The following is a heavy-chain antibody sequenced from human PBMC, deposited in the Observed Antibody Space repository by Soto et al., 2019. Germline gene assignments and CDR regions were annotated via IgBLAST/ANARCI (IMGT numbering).Heavy chain of an antibody. J-gene: IGHJ6*04. CDR1: GFTFSSYW. D-gene: IGHD6-6*01. CDR2: IKQDGSEE. V-gene: IGHV3-7*01. Sequence: EVQLVESGGGLVQPGGSLRLSCAASGFTFSSYWMSWFRQAPGKGLEWVANIKQDGSEENYVDSVKGRFTISRDNAKNALYLQMNSLRVEDTAVYYCAREIAARVWGNGTTVTVSS. CDR3: AREIAARV.